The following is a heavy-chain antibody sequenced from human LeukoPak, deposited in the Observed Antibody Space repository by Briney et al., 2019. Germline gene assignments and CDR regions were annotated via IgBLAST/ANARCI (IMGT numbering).Heavy chain of an antibody. CDR3: ASIGPYSNFDY. CDR1: GGSISSSSYY. D-gene: IGHD4-4*01. V-gene: IGHV4-39*01. J-gene: IGHJ4*02. Sequence: SETLSLTCTVSGGSISSSSYYWGWIRQPPGQGLEWIGSIYYSGSTYYNPSLKSRVTISVDTSKNQFSLKLSSVTAADTAVYYCASIGPYSNFDYWGQGTLVTVSS. CDR2: IYYSGST.